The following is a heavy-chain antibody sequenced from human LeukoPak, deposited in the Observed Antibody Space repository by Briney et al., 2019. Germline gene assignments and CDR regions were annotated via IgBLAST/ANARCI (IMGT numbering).Heavy chain of an antibody. CDR3: ARVLRYFDWSFNEGAFDI. D-gene: IGHD3-9*01. Sequence: SVKVSCKASGGTFSSYAISWVRQAPGQGLEWMGGIIPIFGTANYAQKFQGRVTITADESTSTAYMELSSLRSEDTAVYYCARVLRYFDWSFNEGAFDIWGQGTMVTVSS. CDR2: IIPIFGTA. J-gene: IGHJ3*02. V-gene: IGHV1-69*13. CDR1: GGTFSSYA.